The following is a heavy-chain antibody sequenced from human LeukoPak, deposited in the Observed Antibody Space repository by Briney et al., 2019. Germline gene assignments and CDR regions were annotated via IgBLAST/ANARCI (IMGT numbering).Heavy chain of an antibody. CDR1: GFIFSNNG. CDR3: AKDGYDY. CDR2: ISYDGSNK. D-gene: IGHD5-12*01. J-gene: IGHJ4*02. V-gene: IGHV3-30*18. Sequence: PGGSLRLSCEVSGFIFSNNGMHWVRQAPGKGLEWVAVISYDGSNKYYADSVKGRFTISRDNSKNTLYLQMNSLRAEDTAVYYCAKDGYDYWGQGTLVTVSS.